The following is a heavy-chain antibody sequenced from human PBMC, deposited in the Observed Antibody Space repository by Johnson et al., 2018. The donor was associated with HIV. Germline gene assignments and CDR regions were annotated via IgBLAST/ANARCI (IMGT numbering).Heavy chain of an antibody. V-gene: IGHV3-7*05. D-gene: IGHD6-6*01. CDR1: GFTFSSYW. CDR3: ARYTSPFIAARRDAFDI. Sequence: VQLVESGGGVVQPGRSLRLSCAASGFTFSSYWMSWVRQAPGKGLEWVANIKQDGSEKYYVDSVKGRFTISRDNAKNSLYLQMNSLRAEDTAVYYCARYTSPFIAARRDAFDIWGQGTMVTVSS. J-gene: IGHJ3*02. CDR2: IKQDGSEK.